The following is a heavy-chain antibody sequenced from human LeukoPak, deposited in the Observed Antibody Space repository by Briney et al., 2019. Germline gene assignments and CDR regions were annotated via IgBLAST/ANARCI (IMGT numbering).Heavy chain of an antibody. CDR1: GFTVSSNY. D-gene: IGHD1-26*01. CDR2: ISGSGGST. Sequence: PGGSLRLSCAASGFTVSSNYMSWVRQAPGKGLEWVSAISGSGGSTYYADSVKGRFTISRDNSKNTLYLQMNSLRAEDTAVYYCAKDPSGSYYTVFGYWGQGTLVTVSS. CDR3: AKDPSGSYYTVFGY. J-gene: IGHJ4*02. V-gene: IGHV3-23*01.